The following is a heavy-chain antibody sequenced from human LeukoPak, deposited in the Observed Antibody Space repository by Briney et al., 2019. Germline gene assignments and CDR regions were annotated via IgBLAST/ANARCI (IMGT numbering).Heavy chain of an antibody. CDR2: IDHSGSS. V-gene: IGHV4-38-2*01. Sequence: PSETLSLTCAVSGYSISSGYYWGWIRQPPVKGLEWIGSIDHSGSSYYNPSRKSRVTISVDTSKNQFSLTMSSATAADTAVYYCARLGGYCSSTSCYRNYYYYMDVWGKGTTVTVSS. CDR3: ARLGGYCSSTSCYRNYYYYMDV. J-gene: IGHJ6*03. CDR1: GYSISSGYY. D-gene: IGHD2-2*02.